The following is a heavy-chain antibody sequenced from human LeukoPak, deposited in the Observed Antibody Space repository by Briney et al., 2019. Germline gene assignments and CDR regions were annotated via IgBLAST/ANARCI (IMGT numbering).Heavy chain of an antibody. J-gene: IGHJ2*01. CDR1: GASISTYY. V-gene: IGHV4-59*01. D-gene: IGHD3-10*01. CDR3: VRRGVLWFGELSYYYFDL. CDR2: ISYIGST. Sequence: PSETLSLTCTVSGASISTYYWSWIRQPPGKGLEWIGYISYIGSTNYNPSLMSRASISVDTSKNQFSLKLDSLTAADTAVYYCVRRGVLWFGELSYYYFDLWGRGTLVAVSS.